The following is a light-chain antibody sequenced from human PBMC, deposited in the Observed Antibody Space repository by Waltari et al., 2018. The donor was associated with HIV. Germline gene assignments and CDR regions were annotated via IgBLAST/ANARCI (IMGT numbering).Light chain of an antibody. CDR3: SSFAGTGTPM. CDR1: SHKLHFYNF. CDR2: GVT. J-gene: IGLJ3*02. Sequence: QSPLYQPASVSGSPGQSITIPCPGVSHKLHFYNFVSWYQLRPGKAPQLIIFGVTRRPSGISSRFSGSTSGGTASLTISDLQIEDEADYFCSSFAGTGTPMFGGGTKLTVL. V-gene: IGLV2-14*01.